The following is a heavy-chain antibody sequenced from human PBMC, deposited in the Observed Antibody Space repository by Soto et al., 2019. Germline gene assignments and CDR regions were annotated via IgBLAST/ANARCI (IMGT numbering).Heavy chain of an antibody. CDR2: ISGSGSDR. J-gene: IGHJ6*03. D-gene: IGHD3-10*01. Sequence: EVQVLESGGGLVQPGGSLRLSCVASGFTFSTYAMNWVRQAPGKGLEWVSGISGSGSDRYYADSVRGRFTNSRDNSNNTLNLQMDSLRAEDTAIYYCTKTPRSYYYYMDVWGKGTTVTVSS. CDR1: GFTFSTYA. V-gene: IGHV3-23*01. CDR3: TKTPRSYYYYMDV.